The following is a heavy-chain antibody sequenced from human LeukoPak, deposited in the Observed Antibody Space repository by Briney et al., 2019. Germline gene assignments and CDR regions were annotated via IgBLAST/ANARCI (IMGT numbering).Heavy chain of an antibody. Sequence: GGSLRLSCAASGFTVSSNYMSWVRQAPGKGLEWVSAISGSGGSTYYADSVKGRFTISRDNSKNTLYLQMNSLRAEDTAVYYCAKSYDFWSGYYDYWGQGTLVTVSS. V-gene: IGHV3-23*01. CDR3: AKSYDFWSGYYDY. CDR2: ISGSGGST. J-gene: IGHJ4*02. D-gene: IGHD3-3*01. CDR1: GFTVSSNY.